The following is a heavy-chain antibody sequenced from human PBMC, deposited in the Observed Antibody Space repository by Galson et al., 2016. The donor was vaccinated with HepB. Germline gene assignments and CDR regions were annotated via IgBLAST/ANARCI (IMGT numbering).Heavy chain of an antibody. J-gene: IGHJ4*02. CDR2: ISYDEGET. Sequence: SLRLSCATSGFTFSSYAMHWVRQTPDKGLEWVAYISYDEGETFYADSVKGRFIISRDNVRYTLFLQMNSLTAHDAGVYYCASESMKATVEDYWGQGARIIVSS. V-gene: IGHV3-30-3*01. D-gene: IGHD2-21*01. CDR1: GFTFSSYA. CDR3: ASESMKATVEDY.